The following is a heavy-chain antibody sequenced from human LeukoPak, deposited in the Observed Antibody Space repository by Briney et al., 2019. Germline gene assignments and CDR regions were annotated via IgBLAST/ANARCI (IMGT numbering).Heavy chain of an antibody. D-gene: IGHD3-22*01. CDR3: ARDRWDTSGYCLDY. V-gene: IGHV3-30*03. J-gene: IGHJ4*02. CDR2: ISYDGSIK. CDR1: GFTFSSYG. Sequence: PGRSLRLPCAASGFTFSSYGMHWVRQAPGKGLEWVAVISYDGSIKYYADSVKGRFTISRDNSKNTLYLQMNSLRVEDTAVYYCARDRWDTSGYCLDYWGQGTLDTVSS.